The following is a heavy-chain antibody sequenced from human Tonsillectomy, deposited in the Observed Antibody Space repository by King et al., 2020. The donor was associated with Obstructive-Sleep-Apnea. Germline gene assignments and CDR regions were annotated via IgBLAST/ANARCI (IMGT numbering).Heavy chain of an antibody. J-gene: IGHJ5*02. Sequence: PGKGLEWVGLISKDGSNQNYADFVKGRFTISRDTSKNTLYLQMNSLRAEDTAVYYCASWGSYYYDFYGTLGQGTFVTV. CDR3: ASWGSYYYDFYGT. V-gene: IGHV3-30*01. D-gene: IGHD3-22*01. CDR2: ISKDGSNQ.